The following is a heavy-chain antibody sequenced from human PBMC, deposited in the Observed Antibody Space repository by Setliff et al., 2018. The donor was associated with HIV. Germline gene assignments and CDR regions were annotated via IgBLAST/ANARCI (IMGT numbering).Heavy chain of an antibody. J-gene: IGHJ4*02. CDR2: IYHSGST. CDR1: GYSISSGYY. V-gene: IGHV4-38-2*02. CDR3: ARFSTSSGGTFDY. D-gene: IGHD6-6*01. Sequence: NPSETLSLTCTVSGYSISSGYYWGWIRQPPGKGLEWIGNIYHSGSTYYNPSLKSRVTISVDTSKNQFSLKLTSVTAADTAVYYCARFSTSSGGTFDYWGQGTLVTVSS.